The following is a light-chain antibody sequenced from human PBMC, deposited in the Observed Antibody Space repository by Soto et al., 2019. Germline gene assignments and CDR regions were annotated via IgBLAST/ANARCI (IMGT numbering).Light chain of an antibody. J-gene: IGKJ1*01. V-gene: IGKV2-28*01. Sequence: DIVMTQSPLSLPVTPGEPASISCRSSQSLLHSNGYNYLDWYLQKPGQSPQVLVYLGSNRASGVPDRFSGSGSGTDFTLKISRVEAEDVGVYYCMQPLQTPWTFGQGTKVEIQ. CDR2: LGS. CDR1: QSLLHSNGYNY. CDR3: MQPLQTPWT.